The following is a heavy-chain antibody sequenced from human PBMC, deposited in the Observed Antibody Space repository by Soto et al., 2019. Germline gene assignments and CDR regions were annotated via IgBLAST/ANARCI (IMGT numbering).Heavy chain of an antibody. J-gene: IGHJ5*02. CDR1: GGSISSYY. Sequence: PSETLSLTCTVSGGSISSYYWSAIRQPPGKGLEWIGYIYYSGSTNYNPSLKSRDTISVDRSKNQFSLKLSSVTAADTAVYYCVRGYYDYVWGSYRPNWFDPWGQGTLVTVSS. CDR3: VRGYYDYVWGSYRPNWFDP. CDR2: IYYSGST. V-gene: IGHV4-59*01. D-gene: IGHD3-16*02.